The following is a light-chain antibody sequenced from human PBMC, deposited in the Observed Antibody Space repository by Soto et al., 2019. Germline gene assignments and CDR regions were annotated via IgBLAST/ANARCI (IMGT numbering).Light chain of an antibody. J-gene: IGLJ2*01. V-gene: IGLV2-14*01. CDR2: EVN. CDR1: GSDVGSYNY. Sequence: QSALTQPASVSGSPGQSITLSCIGTGSDVGSYNYVSWYQQRPGKAPKLMIYEVNNRPSGVSDRFSGSKSGNTASLTISGLQAEDEADYYCSSYTSSSTLDVVFGGGTKLTVL. CDR3: SSYTSSSTLDVV.